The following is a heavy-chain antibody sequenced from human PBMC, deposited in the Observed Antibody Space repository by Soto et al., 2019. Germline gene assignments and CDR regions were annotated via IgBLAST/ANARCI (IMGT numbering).Heavy chain of an antibody. D-gene: IGHD3-16*01. J-gene: IGHJ3*02. Sequence: SETLSLTCTVSGGSISSYYWSWIRQPPGKGLEWIGYIYYSGSTNYNPSLKSRVTISVDTSKNQFSLKLSSVTAADTAVYYCARRLWGFDAFDIWGQGTMVTVSS. CDR1: GGSISSYY. CDR3: ARRLWGFDAFDI. V-gene: IGHV4-59*01. CDR2: IYYSGST.